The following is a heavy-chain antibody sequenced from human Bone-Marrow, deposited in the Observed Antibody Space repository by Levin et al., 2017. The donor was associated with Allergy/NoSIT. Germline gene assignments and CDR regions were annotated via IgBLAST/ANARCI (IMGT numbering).Heavy chain of an antibody. Sequence: KASETLSLTCSVSGGSISSSSYFWGWIRQPPGKGLEWIASFSYSVTTYSNPSLKSRVSISVDTSKNRFSLRLTSVTAADTAVYYCATTRRTWGKEINWFDPWGQGTLVTVSS. V-gene: IGHV4-39*01. J-gene: IGHJ5*02. CDR1: GGSISSSSYF. D-gene: IGHD7-27*01. CDR2: FSYSVTT. CDR3: ATTRRTWGKEINWFDP.